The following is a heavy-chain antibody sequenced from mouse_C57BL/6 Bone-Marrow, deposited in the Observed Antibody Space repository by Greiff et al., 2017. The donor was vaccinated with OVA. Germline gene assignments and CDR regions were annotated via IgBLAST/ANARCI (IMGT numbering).Heavy chain of an antibody. Sequence: VQLQQPGAELVKPGASVKLSCKASGYTFTSYWMQWVKQRPGQGLEWIGEIDPSDSYTNYNQKFKGKATLTVDTSSSPAYMQLSSLTSEDSAVYYCAREDYYGSSYVDFAYWGQGTLVTVSA. CDR1: GYTFTSYW. J-gene: IGHJ3*01. V-gene: IGHV1-50*01. D-gene: IGHD1-1*01. CDR2: IDPSDSYT. CDR3: AREDYYGSSYVDFAY.